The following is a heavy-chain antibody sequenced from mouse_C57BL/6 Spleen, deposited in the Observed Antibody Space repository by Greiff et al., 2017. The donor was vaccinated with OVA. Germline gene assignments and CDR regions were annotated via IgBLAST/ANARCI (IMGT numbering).Heavy chain of an antibody. J-gene: IGHJ4*01. Sequence: VQLQQPGAELVKPGASVKLSCKASGYTFTSYWMQWVKQRPGQGLEWIGEIDPSDSYTNYNQKFKGKATLTVDTSSSTAYMQLSSLTSEDSAVDYCARMRGSAYYDDVYAMDYWGQGTSVTVSS. V-gene: IGHV1-50*01. CDR1: GYTFTSYW. D-gene: IGHD2-4*01. CDR2: IDPSDSYT. CDR3: ARMRGSAYYDDVYAMDY.